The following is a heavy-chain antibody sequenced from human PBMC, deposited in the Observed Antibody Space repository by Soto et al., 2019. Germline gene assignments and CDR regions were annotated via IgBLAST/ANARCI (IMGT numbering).Heavy chain of an antibody. V-gene: IGHV4-28*01. J-gene: IGHJ4*02. CDR3: ARSAVAITSVGYFDY. Sequence: QVQLQESGPGLVKPSDTLSLTCAVSGYSISSSNWWGWIRQPPGKGLEWIGDIYYSGSTYYNPSLKSRVTMSVDTSKNQFSLKLSSVTAVDTAVYYCARSAVAITSVGYFDYWGQGTLVTVSS. CDR2: IYYSGST. D-gene: IGHD3-22*01. CDR1: GYSISSSNW.